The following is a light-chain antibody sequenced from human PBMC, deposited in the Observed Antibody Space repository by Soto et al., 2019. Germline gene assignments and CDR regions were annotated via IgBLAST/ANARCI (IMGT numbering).Light chain of an antibody. CDR3: QQGGSFPIT. Sequence: DIQMTQSPSSVSASVGDRVTITCRASQDISSWLAWYQQKPGKAPDLLIYGASSLQSGVPSRFYGSGSWTTFILTISSLQPADFATYYCQQGGSFPITFGQGTRLEIK. CDR2: GAS. CDR1: QDISSW. J-gene: IGKJ5*01. V-gene: IGKV1-12*01.